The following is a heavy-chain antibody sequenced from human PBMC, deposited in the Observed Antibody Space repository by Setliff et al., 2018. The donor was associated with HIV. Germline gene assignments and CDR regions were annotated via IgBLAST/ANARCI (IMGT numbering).Heavy chain of an antibody. CDR3: ARVVGSNGDFTSQH. J-gene: IGHJ1*01. CDR1: GYSFPTYW. V-gene: IGHV5-51*01. Sequence: PGGSLKLSCKGSGYSFPTYWIGWVRQMPGKGLEWMGIIYPDDSDTRYSPSFQGQVTLSADKSTSTAYVQWSSLKASDTAIYYCARVVGSNGDFTSQHWGQGTLVTVSS. D-gene: IGHD4-17*01. CDR2: IYPDDSDT.